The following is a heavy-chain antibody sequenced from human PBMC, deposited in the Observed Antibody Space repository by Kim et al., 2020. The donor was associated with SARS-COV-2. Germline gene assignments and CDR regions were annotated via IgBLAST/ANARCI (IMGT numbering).Heavy chain of an antibody. D-gene: IGHD6-13*01. J-gene: IGHJ6*02. CDR3: ARGRVDSSSWYGGGYYYYGMDV. CDR1: GFTFSSYS. Sequence: GGSLRLSCAASGFTFSSYSMNWVRQAPGKGLEWVSYISSSSSTIYYADSVKGRFTISRDNAKNSLYLQMNSLRDEDTAVYYCARGRVDSSSWYGGGYYYYGMDVWGQGTTVTVSS. CDR2: ISSSSSTI. V-gene: IGHV3-48*02.